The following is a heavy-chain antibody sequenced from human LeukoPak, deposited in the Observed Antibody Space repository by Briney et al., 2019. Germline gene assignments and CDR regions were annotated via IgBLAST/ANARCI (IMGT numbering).Heavy chain of an antibody. CDR3: ARENKVGVGFDY. D-gene: IGHD1-26*01. J-gene: IGHJ4*02. V-gene: IGHV4-30-2*01. Sequence: SETLSLTCTPAGGSISSGGYDWGWIRPPPGKGLEWVGYIYHSGSTYYNPSLKSRVTISVDRSKNQFSLKLSSVTAADTAVYYCARENKVGVGFDYWGQGTLVTVSS. CDR2: IYHSGST. CDR1: GGSISSGGYD.